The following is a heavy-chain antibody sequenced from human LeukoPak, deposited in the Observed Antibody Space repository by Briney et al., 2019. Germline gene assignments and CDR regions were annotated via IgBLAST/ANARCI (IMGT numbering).Heavy chain of an antibody. D-gene: IGHD6-13*01. Sequence: GQSLKISCKGSGYSFTSYWVGWVRQMPGKGLEWLGIIYPGDSDTRYSPFFQRQVTISADKSISTAYLQWSSLRASDTAIYYCARLYSSSFNWFDPWGQGTLVTVSS. CDR2: IYPGDSDT. CDR3: ARLYSSSFNWFDP. V-gene: IGHV5-51*01. CDR1: GYSFTSYW. J-gene: IGHJ5*02.